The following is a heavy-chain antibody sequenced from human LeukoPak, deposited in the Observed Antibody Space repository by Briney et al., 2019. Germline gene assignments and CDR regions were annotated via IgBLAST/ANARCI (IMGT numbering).Heavy chain of an antibody. CDR2: IYWNDDK. CDR3: AHPAAAGHNQYYFDY. D-gene: IGHD6-13*01. J-gene: IGHJ4*02. Sequence: ESGPTLVNPTQTLTLTCTFSGFSLSTSGVGVGWIRQPPGKALEWLALIYWNDDKRYSPSPKSRLTITKDTSKNQVVLTMTNMDPVDTATYYCAHPAAAGHNQYYFDYWGRGTLVTVSS. CDR1: GFSLSTSGVG. V-gene: IGHV2-5*01.